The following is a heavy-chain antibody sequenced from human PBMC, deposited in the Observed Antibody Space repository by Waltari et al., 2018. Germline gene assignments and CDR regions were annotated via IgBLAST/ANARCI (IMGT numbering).Heavy chain of an antibody. CDR3: ARDGSSGSANFDY. J-gene: IGHJ4*02. CDR2: IYYSGTT. V-gene: IGHV4-39*07. Sequence: QLQLQESGPGLVKPSETLSLTCTVSGGSISSSSYYWGWIPQPPGKGLEWIGSIYYSGTTYYNPSLKSRVTISVDTSKNQFSLKLSSVTAADTAVYYCARDGSSGSANFDYWGQGTLVTVSS. CDR1: GGSISSSSYY. D-gene: IGHD3-10*01.